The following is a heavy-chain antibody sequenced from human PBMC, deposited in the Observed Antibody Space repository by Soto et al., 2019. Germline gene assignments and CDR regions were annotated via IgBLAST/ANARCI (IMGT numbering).Heavy chain of an antibody. CDR3: ARVHGTFDY. Sequence: SLRLSCAASGFTFSSYAMHWVRQAPGKGLEWVAVISYDGSNKYYADSVKGRFTISRDNSKNTRYLQMNSLRAEDTAVYYCARVHGTFDYWGQGTLVTVSS. D-gene: IGHD1-1*01. J-gene: IGHJ4*02. CDR2: ISYDGSNK. CDR1: GFTFSSYA. V-gene: IGHV3-30-3*01.